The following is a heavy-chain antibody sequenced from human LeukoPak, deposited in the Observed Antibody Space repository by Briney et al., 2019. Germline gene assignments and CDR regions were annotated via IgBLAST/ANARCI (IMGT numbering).Heavy chain of an antibody. Sequence: GGSLRLSSAASGFTVSSNYMSWVRQAPGKGLEWVSIIYSGGSTYYADSVKGRFTISRDNSKNTLYLQMNSLRAEDTAVYFCVRVGYSYGYGDWNHFDYWGQGTLVTVSS. CDR2: IYSGGST. D-gene: IGHD5-18*01. V-gene: IGHV3-66*02. J-gene: IGHJ4*02. CDR3: VRVGYSYGYGDWNHFDY. CDR1: GFTVSSNY.